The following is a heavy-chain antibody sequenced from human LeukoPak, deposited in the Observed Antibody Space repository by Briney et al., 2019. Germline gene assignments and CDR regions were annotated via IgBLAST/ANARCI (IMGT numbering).Heavy chain of an antibody. CDR1: GFNFANHA. CDR3: VREDTPATANY. CDR2: ISGGGDIT. D-gene: IGHD2-21*02. V-gene: IGHV3-23*01. J-gene: IGHJ4*02. Sequence: GGSLRLSCAASGFNFANHAMSWVHQTPGKGLEWVSAISGGGDITYYADSVTGRFTISRDNSKDTLFLQMHSLRPGDTAVYYCVREDTPATANYWGQGTLVTISS.